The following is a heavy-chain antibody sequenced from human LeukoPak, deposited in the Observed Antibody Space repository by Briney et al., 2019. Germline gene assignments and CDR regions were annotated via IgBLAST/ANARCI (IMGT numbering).Heavy chain of an antibody. J-gene: IGHJ4*02. CDR3: ARDKYPRYCSGGSCYVESSIVDY. Sequence: GASVKVSCKASGYTFTSYGISWVRQAPGQGLEWMGWISAYNGNTNYAQKLQGRVTMTTDTSTSTAYMELRSLRSDDTAVYYCARDKYPRYCSGGSCYVESSIVDYWGQGTLVTVSS. CDR1: GYTFTSYG. D-gene: IGHD2-15*01. CDR2: ISAYNGNT. V-gene: IGHV1-18*01.